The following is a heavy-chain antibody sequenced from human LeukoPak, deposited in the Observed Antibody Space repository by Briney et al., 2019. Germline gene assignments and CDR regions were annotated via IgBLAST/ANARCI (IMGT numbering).Heavy chain of an antibody. D-gene: IGHD6-19*01. CDR2: ISSSSSYI. CDR3: ARAQSIAVAEDFDY. V-gene: IGHV3-21*01. J-gene: IGHJ4*02. Sequence: PGGSLRLSCAASGFTFSSYSMNWVRQAPGKRLEWVSSISSSSSYIYYADSVKGRFTISRDNAKNSLYLQMNSLRAEDTAVYYCARAQSIAVAEDFDYWGQGTLVTVSS. CDR1: GFTFSSYS.